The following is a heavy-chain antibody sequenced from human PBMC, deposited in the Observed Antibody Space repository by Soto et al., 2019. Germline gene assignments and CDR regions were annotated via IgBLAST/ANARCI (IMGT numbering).Heavy chain of an antibody. CDR3: ARANVKYYYDSSGDYSRTYNGIDA. CDR2: INHSGST. D-gene: IGHD3-22*01. Sequence: SETLSLTCAVYGGSFSGFYWSWIRQPPGKGLEWIGEINHSGSTNSNPSLKTRVTISVDTTKNKFSVKLSTVTAADTAAYYCARANVKYYYDSSGDYSRTYNGIDAWGQGTMVTVSS. CDR1: GGSFSGFY. J-gene: IGHJ6*02. V-gene: IGHV4-34*01.